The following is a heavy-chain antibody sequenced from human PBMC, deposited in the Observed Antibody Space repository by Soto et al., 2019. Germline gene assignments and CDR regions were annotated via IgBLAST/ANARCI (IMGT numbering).Heavy chain of an antibody. CDR2: IYYSGTT. V-gene: IGHV4-31*03. CDR3: AASCVACGGFNYYGMDV. Sequence: SETLSLTCTVSGGSISSGAYYWYWIRQHPEKGMERIGYIYYSGTTYYNPSLKSRVIISVDTSKNQFSLNLSSVTAADTAVYYCAASCVACGGFNYYGMDVWGQGTTVT. CDR1: GGSISSGAYY. J-gene: IGHJ6*02. D-gene: IGHD2-21*01.